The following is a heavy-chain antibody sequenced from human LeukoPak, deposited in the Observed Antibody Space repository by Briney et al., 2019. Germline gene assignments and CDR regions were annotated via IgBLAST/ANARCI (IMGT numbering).Heavy chain of an antibody. CDR2: ISGSGGDT. D-gene: IGHD3-9*01. CDR1: GFTFSNYA. CDR3: AKDFQYYDILTGYLNWFDP. J-gene: IGHJ5*02. Sequence: GGSLRLSCAGSGFTFSNYALNWVRQAPGKGLEWVSDISGSGGDTYYADSVKGRFTISRDNSKNTLYLQMNSLRAEDTAVYYCAKDFQYYDILTGYLNWFDPWGQGTLVTVSS. V-gene: IGHV3-23*01.